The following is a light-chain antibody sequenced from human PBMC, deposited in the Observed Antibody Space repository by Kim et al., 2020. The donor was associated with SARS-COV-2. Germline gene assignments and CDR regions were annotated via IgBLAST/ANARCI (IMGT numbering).Light chain of an antibody. CDR2: DVN. V-gene: IGLV2-8*01. CDR1: SGDVGGYNS. J-gene: IGLJ2*01. CDR3: SSYAGSNNLV. Sequence: QSALTQPPSASGSPGQSVTISCTGTSGDVGGYNSVSWYQQHSGKAPKLMIYDVNRRPSGVPDRFSASKSGNTASLTVSGLQAEDEADYYCSSYAGSNNLVFGGGTQLTVL.